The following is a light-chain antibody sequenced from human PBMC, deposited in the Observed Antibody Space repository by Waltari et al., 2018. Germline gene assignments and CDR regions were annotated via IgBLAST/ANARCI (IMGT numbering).Light chain of an antibody. J-gene: IGLJ2*01. CDR1: NIGFKS. Sequence: SSVLTQPPSVSVAPGQTAIISCGGNNIGFKSVHWHQQKPGQAPVLVMFDDTDRPSGIPEQFSGSKSGNTATLSISRVEVDDEADFYCQVWDSGHFPRFGGGTKLTVL. CDR3: QVWDSGHFPR. CDR2: DDT. V-gene: IGLV3-21*02.